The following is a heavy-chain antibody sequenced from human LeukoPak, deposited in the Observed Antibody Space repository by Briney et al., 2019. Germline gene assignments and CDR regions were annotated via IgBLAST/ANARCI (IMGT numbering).Heavy chain of an antibody. CDR3: ARGLYYGGNQRAHDAFDI. D-gene: IGHD4-23*01. J-gene: IGHJ3*02. CDR2: FNPASGGT. CDR1: GYIFTDYY. Sequence: ASVKVSCKASGYIFTDYYMHWVRQAPGQGPEWMGWFNPASGGTKYAQKFQGRVTMTRDTSINTAYMELSSLGLDGTAVYYCARGLYYGGNQRAHDAFDIWGQGTLVTVSS. V-gene: IGHV1-2*02.